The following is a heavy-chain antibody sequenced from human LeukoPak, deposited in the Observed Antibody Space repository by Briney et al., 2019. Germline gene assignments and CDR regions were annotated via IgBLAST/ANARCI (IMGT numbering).Heavy chain of an antibody. V-gene: IGHV1-3*01. J-gene: IGHJ4*02. CDR2: INAGKVDP. D-gene: IGHD6-19*01. Sequence: VASVKVSCRASGYSFTNYAMHWVRQAPGQRPEWVGCINAGKVDPKYSQKFQGRVTITGDTTASTAYMDLTGLTPEDTAVYYCARGAPNTSGWLLDYWGQGALVTVSS. CDR3: ARGAPNTSGWLLDY. CDR1: GYSFTNYA.